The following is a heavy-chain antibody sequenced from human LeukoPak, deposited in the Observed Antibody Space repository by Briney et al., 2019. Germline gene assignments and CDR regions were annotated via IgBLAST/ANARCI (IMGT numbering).Heavy chain of an antibody. CDR1: GFTFSNYW. CDR2: INNDGSDT. Sequence: PGGSLRLSCAASGFTFSNYWMHWVRQSPGKGLVWVSRINNDGSDTTYADPVKGRFTISRDNAKNTLYLQMNSLRAEDTAVYYCARYSGSLRAFDYWGQGTLVTVSS. D-gene: IGHD1-26*01. J-gene: IGHJ4*02. CDR3: ARYSGSLRAFDY. V-gene: IGHV3-74*01.